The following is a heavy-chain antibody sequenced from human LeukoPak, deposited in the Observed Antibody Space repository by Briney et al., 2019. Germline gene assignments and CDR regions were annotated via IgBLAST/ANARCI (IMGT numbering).Heavy chain of an antibody. D-gene: IGHD3-10*01. CDR2: IHDSGST. V-gene: IGHV4-30-4*01. CDR1: GGSISSGDYH. Sequence: PLETLSLTCTVSGGSISSGDYHWNWIRQPPGKGLEWIGFIHDSGSTLYNPSLKSRIIISRDVSRNQLSLQLTSVTAADTAVYYCARGFGSGNYYYGWFDPWGQGALVTVSS. CDR3: ARGFGSGNYYYGWFDP. J-gene: IGHJ5*02.